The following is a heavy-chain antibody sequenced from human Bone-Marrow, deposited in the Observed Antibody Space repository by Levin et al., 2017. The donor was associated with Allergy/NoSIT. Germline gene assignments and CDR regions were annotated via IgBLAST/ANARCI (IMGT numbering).Heavy chain of an antibody. D-gene: IGHD3-9*01. J-gene: IGHJ4*02. CDR3: AKPLDRIYHLLTGYYDF. CDR1: DLTFSTYA. CDR2: ISYDGTYK. V-gene: IGHV3-30*18. Sequence: GESLKISCAASDLTFSTYAMHWVRQAPGKGLEWVAVISYDGTYKYYTDSMKGRFTISRDNSKNTLFLQMNTVRAEDTAVYYCAKPLDRIYHLLTGYYDFWGQGTLVTVSS.